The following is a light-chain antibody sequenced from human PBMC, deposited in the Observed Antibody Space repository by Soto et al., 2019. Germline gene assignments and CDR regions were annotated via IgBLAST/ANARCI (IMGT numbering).Light chain of an antibody. J-gene: IGLJ2*01. CDR3: SSYAGSTVV. Sequence: QSALTQPPSASGSPGQSVTISCTGTSSDVGGYNYVSWYQQHPGKAPKLMIYEVSKRPSGVPDRFSGSKSGNTASLTVSGLQADDEADYYCSSYAGSTVVFGGGTKVTVL. V-gene: IGLV2-8*01. CDR1: SSDVGGYNY. CDR2: EVS.